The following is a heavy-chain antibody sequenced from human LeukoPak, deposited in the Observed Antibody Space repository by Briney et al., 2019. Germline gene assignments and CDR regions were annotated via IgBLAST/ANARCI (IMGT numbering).Heavy chain of an antibody. CDR3: AREVRVRGVIITPWFDP. V-gene: IGHV4-39*07. CDR1: GASISSSTDY. CDR2: IYYSGST. J-gene: IGHJ5*02. D-gene: IGHD3-10*01. Sequence: SETLSLTCTVSGASISSSTDYWGWIRQPPGKGLEWIANIYYSGSTYYNPSLKSRVTISVDASKNQFSLKLSSVTAADTAVYYCAREVRVRGVIITPWFDPWGQGTLVTVSS.